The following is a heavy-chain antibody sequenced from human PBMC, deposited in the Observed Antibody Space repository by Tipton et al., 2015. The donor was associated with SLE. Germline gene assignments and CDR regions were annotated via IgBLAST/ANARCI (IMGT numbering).Heavy chain of an antibody. D-gene: IGHD3-22*01. CDR1: GGSFSTGYDY. CDR3: STYGYYYDSSGYYRDAFDI. Sequence: TLSLTCTVSGGSFSTGYDYWSWIRQPPGKGLEWIGYMSYSGNTYYNPSLKSRVSISIDTAKNQLSLKLSSVTAADTAVYYCSTYGYYYDSSGYYRDAFDIWGQGTMVTVSS. V-gene: IGHV4-30-4*02. CDR2: MSYSGNT. J-gene: IGHJ3*02.